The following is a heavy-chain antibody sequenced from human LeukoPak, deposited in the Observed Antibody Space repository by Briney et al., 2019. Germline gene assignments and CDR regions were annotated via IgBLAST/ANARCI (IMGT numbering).Heavy chain of an antibody. J-gene: IGHJ5*02. CDR1: GASISSYY. D-gene: IGHD6-13*01. CDR2: ISYRGTTNYRTT. V-gene: IGHV4-59*12. Sequence: SETLSLTCTVSGASISSYYWTWIRQTPGKGLEWIGYISYRGTTNYRTTNYNPSLRSRVTISEDTSQKQFSLELSSVTAADTAVYYCARGIADRYNWFDPWGQGILVTVSS. CDR3: ARGIADRYNWFDP.